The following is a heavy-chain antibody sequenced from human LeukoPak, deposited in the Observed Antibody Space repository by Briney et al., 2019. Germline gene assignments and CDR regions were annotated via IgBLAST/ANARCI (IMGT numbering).Heavy chain of an antibody. Sequence: GGSLRLSCAASGFTFSSYSMNWVRQAPGKGLEWVSSVSSSGSYIYYVDSVKGRFTISRDNAKNSLYLQMNSLRAEDTAVYYCARPLYYYGSSGYSFDSWGQGTLVTVSS. J-gene: IGHJ4*02. CDR2: VSSSGSYI. CDR3: ARPLYYYGSSGYSFDS. V-gene: IGHV3-21*01. D-gene: IGHD3-22*01. CDR1: GFTFSSYS.